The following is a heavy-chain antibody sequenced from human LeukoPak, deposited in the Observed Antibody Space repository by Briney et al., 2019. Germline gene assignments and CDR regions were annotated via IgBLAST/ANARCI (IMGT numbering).Heavy chain of an antibody. D-gene: IGHD3-22*01. J-gene: IGHJ3*02. CDR3: ARDLIAYYYDSSGQRGAFDI. Sequence: GGSLRLSCAASGFTFSSYWMHWVRQAPGKGLVWVSRINSDGSSTRYADSVKGRFTISRDNAKNTLYLQMNSLRAEDTAVYYCARDLIAYYYDSSGQRGAFDIWGQGTMVTVSS. CDR2: INSDGSST. CDR1: GFTFSSYW. V-gene: IGHV3-74*01.